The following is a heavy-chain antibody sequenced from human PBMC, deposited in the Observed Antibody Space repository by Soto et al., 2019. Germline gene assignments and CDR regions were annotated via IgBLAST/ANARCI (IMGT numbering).Heavy chain of an antibody. V-gene: IGHV1-8*02. Sequence: ASVKVSCKASGYTFFTYDINWVRQATGQGLEWMGWMNPNSGNTGYAQRFQGRVTMTRNTSISTAYMELSSLRSEDTAVYYCARFNWYGAFDIWGQGTMVTVSS. D-gene: IGHD6-13*01. CDR3: ARFNWYGAFDI. CDR1: GYTFFTYD. CDR2: MNPNSGNT. J-gene: IGHJ3*02.